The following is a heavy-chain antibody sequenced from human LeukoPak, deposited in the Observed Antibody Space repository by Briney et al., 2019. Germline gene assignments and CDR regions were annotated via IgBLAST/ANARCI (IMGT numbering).Heavy chain of an antibody. CDR2: TSSSGSTT. CDR1: GFTFISYE. D-gene: IGHD3-22*01. V-gene: IGHV3-48*03. Sequence: QPGGSLRLSCAASGFTFISYEMNWVRQAPGKGLEWISYTSSSGSTTYYADSVKGRFTISRDNAKNSLYLHMNSLRAEDTAVYYCASSYDIPEYYFDYWGQGTLVTVSS. J-gene: IGHJ4*02. CDR3: ASSYDIPEYYFDY.